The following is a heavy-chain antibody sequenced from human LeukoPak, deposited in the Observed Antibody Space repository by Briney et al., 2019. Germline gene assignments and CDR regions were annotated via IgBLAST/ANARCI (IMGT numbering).Heavy chain of an antibody. D-gene: IGHD2-2*01. V-gene: IGHV5-51*01. CDR2: IFAGDSDT. J-gene: IGHJ4*02. CDR3: ASLNGYCSSTSCYGPIDS. CDR1: GYSFTSYW. Sequence: GESLKISGKGSGYSFTSYWSSGVGRMPGKGLGGIGIIFAGDSDTRYSPSFQGQVTISADKYISTAYLQWSSLQASDTAMYYCASLNGYCSSTSCYGPIDSWGQGTLVPVPS.